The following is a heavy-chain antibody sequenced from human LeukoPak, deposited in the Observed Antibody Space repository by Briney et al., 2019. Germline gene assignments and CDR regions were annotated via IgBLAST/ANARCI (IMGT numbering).Heavy chain of an antibody. V-gene: IGHV1-2*02. CDR2: INPNSGGT. CDR3: ARDLNNHYYRRPGVCNY. Sequence: ASVKVSCKASGYTFTGYYMHWVRQAPGQGLEWMGWINPNSGGTNYAQKFQGRVTMTRDTSISTAYMELSRLRSDDTAVYYCARDLNNHYYRRPGVCNYWGQGTLVTVSS. D-gene: IGHD1-14*01. CDR1: GYTFTGYY. J-gene: IGHJ4*02.